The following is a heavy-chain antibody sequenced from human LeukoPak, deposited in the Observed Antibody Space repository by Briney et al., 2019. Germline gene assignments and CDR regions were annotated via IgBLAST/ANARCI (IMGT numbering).Heavy chain of an antibody. CDR3: ARELGYWFDP. D-gene: IGHD3-10*01. J-gene: IGHJ5*02. Sequence: SVKVSCKASGGTFSSYAISWVRQAPGQGLEWMGRIIPIFGTANYAQKFQGRVTTTTDESTSTAYMELSSLRSEDTAVYYCARELGYWFDPWGQGTLVTVSS. CDR1: GGTFSSYA. V-gene: IGHV1-69*05. CDR2: IIPIFGTA.